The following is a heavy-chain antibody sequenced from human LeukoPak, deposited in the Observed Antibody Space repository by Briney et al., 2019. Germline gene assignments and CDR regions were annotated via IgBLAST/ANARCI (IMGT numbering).Heavy chain of an antibody. CDR1: GFSFRSFA. D-gene: IGHD5-18*01. Sequence: PGGSLRLSCAASGFSFRSFAMHWVRQAPGKGLEYISAVSDNGASTYYAKSVKGRFTISRDNSQNTLWLQMGSLRVEDMAVYYCARDNGYSYGPVDYWGQGTLVTVSS. CDR2: VSDNGAST. J-gene: IGHJ4*02. V-gene: IGHV3-64*01. CDR3: ARDNGYSYGPVDY.